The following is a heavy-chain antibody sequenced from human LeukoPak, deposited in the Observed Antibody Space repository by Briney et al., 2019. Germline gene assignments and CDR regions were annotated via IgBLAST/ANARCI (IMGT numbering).Heavy chain of an antibody. J-gene: IGHJ4*02. D-gene: IGHD2-2*02. CDR1: GSTFSSYA. V-gene: IGHV3-30-3*01. CDR3: ARGPYCTSPNCYNPAGY. Sequence: GGSLRLSCAVSGSTFSSYAMQWVRQAPGKGLDWVAVISYDGSNKYYADSVKGRFTISRDNSKNTLYLQMDSLRAEDTAVYSCARGPYCTSPNCYNPAGYWGQGTLVTVSS. CDR2: ISYDGSNK.